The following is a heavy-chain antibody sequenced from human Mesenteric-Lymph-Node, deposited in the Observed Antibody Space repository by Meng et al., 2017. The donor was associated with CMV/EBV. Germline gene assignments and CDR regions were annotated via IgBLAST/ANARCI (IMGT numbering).Heavy chain of an antibody. CDR1: GFTFSDYY. D-gene: IGHD3-22*01. V-gene: IGHV3-11*01. J-gene: IGHJ4*02. CDR3: ARDGYYYDSSGYQPYYFEY. Sequence: GESLNISCAASGFTFSDYYMSWIRQAPGKGLEWVSYISISDSTIYYADSVKGRFIISRDTAKNSLYLQMNSLRAEDTAVYYCARDGYYYDSSGYQPYYFEYWGQGTLVTVSS. CDR2: ISISDSTI.